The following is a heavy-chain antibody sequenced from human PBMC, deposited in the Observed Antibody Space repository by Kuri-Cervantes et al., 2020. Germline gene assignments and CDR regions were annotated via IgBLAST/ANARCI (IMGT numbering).Heavy chain of an antibody. Sequence: GGSLRLSXAXSGXXXSSYSXXWVRQAPGKGXEWVSXISSSSSXXYYADSVXGRFTISRENAKXXLYLQMNSLRAGDTAVYYCXXGTPLRYSXXYHSFDYWGQGTLVTVSS. CDR1: GXXXSSYS. D-gene: IGHD1-26*01. J-gene: IGHJ4*02. CDR3: XXGTPLRYSXXYHSFDY. CDR2: ISSSSSXX. V-gene: IGHV3-21*01.